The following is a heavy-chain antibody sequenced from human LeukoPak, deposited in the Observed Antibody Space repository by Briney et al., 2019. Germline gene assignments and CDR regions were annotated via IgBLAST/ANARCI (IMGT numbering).Heavy chain of an antibody. V-gene: IGHV3-15*01. J-gene: IGHJ4*02. CDR1: GLTFSNVW. CDR3: ATFEPGSRAKGFDH. CDR2: IKSKSEGGTT. Sequence: MPGGSLRLSCAASGLTFSNVWMSWFRQAPGKGLEWVGRIKSKSEGGTTDYAAPVQGRFTISRDDSKNTLSLQMNSLEIEDTAVYYCATFEPGSRAKGFDHWGQGNLVIVSS. D-gene: IGHD3-10*01.